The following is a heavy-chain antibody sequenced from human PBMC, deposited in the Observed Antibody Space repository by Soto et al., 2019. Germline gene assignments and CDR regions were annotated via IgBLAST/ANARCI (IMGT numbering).Heavy chain of an antibody. CDR2: ITSKTGQI. Sequence: GGSLRLSCTVSGFPFSAYNMNWVRQGPGKGPEWISSITSKTGQIYYAESVKGRFTISRDNAKNSLYLEMNRLGAEDTAVYFCASDLFARQHLVIPWFEPWGQGTLVTVSS. J-gene: IGHJ5*02. D-gene: IGHD6-6*01. CDR3: ASDLFARQHLVIPWFEP. CDR1: GFPFSAYN. V-gene: IGHV3-21*06.